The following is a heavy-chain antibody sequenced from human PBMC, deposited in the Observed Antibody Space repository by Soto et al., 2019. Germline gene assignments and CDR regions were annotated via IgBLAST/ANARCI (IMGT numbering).Heavy chain of an antibody. D-gene: IGHD2-21*02. CDR3: ARDPISYGDYVWRTGAFDL. V-gene: IGHV1-69*08. CDR2: IIPNLAMA. J-gene: IGHJ3*01. Sequence: QVQLVQSGAAVKKPGSSVKVSCKASEGNFSSYTISWVRQAPGKGLEWMGRIIPNLAMANYAQKFQGRVTINADNSTSTASLELCRLTSEDTALYYRARDPISYGDYVWRTGAFDLCGQALSITVSS. CDR1: EGNFSSYT.